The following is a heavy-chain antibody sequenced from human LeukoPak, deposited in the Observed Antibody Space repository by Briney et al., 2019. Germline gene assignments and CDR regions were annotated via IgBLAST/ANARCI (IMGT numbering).Heavy chain of an antibody. V-gene: IGHV3-23*01. D-gene: IGHD3-3*01. J-gene: IGHJ3*02. CDR1: GFTFSSYA. CDR3: ARDLIGNNYDFWSGYYTNDAFDI. CDR2: IGSSGGST. Sequence: PGGSLRFSCAGSGFTFSSYAMNWVRQAPGKGLQWVSCIGSSGGSTYYADSVKGRFSISRDNSKNTLYLQMNSLRAEDTAVYYCARDLIGNNYDFWSGYYTNDAFDIWGQGTMVTVSS.